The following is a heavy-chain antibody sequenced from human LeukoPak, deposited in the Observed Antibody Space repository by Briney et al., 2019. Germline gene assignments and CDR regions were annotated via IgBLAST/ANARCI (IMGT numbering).Heavy chain of an antibody. CDR3: AKHYDFWSGFYNDY. D-gene: IGHD3-3*01. J-gene: IGHJ4*02. Sequence: GGSLRLSCAASGFTFSSYAMSWVRQAPGKGLEWVSAISGSGGSTYYADSVKGRFTISRDNSKNTLYLQMNSLRAEDTAVYYCAKHYDFWSGFYNDYWGQGTLVTVSS. V-gene: IGHV3-23*01. CDR2: ISGSGGST. CDR1: GFTFSSYA.